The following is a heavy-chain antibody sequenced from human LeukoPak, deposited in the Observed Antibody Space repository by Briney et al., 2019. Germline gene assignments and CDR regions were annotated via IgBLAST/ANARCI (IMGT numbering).Heavy chain of an antibody. J-gene: IGHJ4*02. CDR3: ARDHRYAFDN. CDR1: GFTFIDYS. CDR2: VGISSGNT. V-gene: IGHV3-48*04. D-gene: IGHD5-12*01. Sequence: GSLRLSCAASGFTFIDYSMNWVRQAPGKGLEWISYVGISSGNTKYADSVKGRFTISGDSAKNSVFLQMNSLRVKDTAVYYCARDHRYAFDNWGQGTLVTVSS.